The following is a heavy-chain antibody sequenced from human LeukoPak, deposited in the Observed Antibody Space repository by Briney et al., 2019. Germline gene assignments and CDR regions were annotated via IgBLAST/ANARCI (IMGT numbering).Heavy chain of an antibody. CDR3: ARIGYSSSWSGDY. D-gene: IGHD6-13*01. CDR2: ISSDGSNE. CDR1: GFTFSSFA. J-gene: IGHJ4*02. Sequence: GGSLRLSCAASGFTFSSFAMQWVRQAPGKGLAWVALISSDGSNEYYADSVKGRFSISRDNSKNTLYLQMNSLRAEDTAVYYCARIGYSSSWSGDYWGQGTLVTVSS. V-gene: IGHV3-30-3*01.